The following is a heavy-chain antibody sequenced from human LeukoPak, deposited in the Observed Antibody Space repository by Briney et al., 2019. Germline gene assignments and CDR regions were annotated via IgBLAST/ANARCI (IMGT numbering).Heavy chain of an antibody. J-gene: IGHJ3*02. CDR3: ARSSFLFLVWIDAFDI. CDR1: GYSFTSYW. D-gene: IGHD3-3*01. CDR2: IYPGDSDT. Sequence: GESLKISCKGSGYSFTSYWIGWVRQMPGKGLEWVGIIYPGDSDTRYSPSFQGQVTISADKSISTAYLQWSSLKASDTAMYYCARSSFLFLVWIDAFDIWGQGTMVTVSS. V-gene: IGHV5-51*01.